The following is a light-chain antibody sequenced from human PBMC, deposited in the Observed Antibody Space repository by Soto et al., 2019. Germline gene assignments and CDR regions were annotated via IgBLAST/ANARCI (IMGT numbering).Light chain of an antibody. CDR1: QGISSY. CDR3: QQYNSYSWT. Sequence: MSLSLSSLYATTGDRVTITCRASQGISSYLAWYQQKPGKAPKLLIYDASSLESGVPSRFSGSGSGTEFTLTISSLQPDDFATYYCQQYNSYSWTFGQGTKVDI. V-gene: IGKV1-8*01. J-gene: IGKJ1*01. CDR2: DAS.